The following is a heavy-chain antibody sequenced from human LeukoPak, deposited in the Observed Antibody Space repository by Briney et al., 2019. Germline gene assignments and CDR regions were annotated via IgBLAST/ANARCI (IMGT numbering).Heavy chain of an antibody. D-gene: IGHD3-10*01. Sequence: SETLSLTCAVYGGSFSGYYWSWIRQPPGKGLEWIGDINHGGSTNYNPSFKSRVTISVDTSKNQFSLKLSFVTAADTAVYYCARRYYSGSPPSIDVWDKGTTVTVSS. CDR1: GGSFSGYY. CDR2: INHGGST. J-gene: IGHJ6*04. V-gene: IGHV4-34*01. CDR3: ARRYYSGSPPSIDV.